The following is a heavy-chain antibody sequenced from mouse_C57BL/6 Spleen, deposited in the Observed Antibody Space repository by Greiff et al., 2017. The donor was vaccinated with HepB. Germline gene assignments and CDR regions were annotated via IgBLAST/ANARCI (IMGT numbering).Heavy chain of an antibody. CDR1: GYAFSSYW. J-gene: IGHJ3*01. D-gene: IGHD4-1*01. V-gene: IGHV1-80*01. Sequence: VQLQESGAELVKPGASVKISCKASGYAFSSYWMNWVKQRPGKGLEWIGQIYPGDGDTNYNGKFKGKATLTADKSSSTAYMQLSSLTSEDCAVYVCARSEDHGIPNWAWFAYWGQGTLVTVSA. CDR2: IYPGDGDT. CDR3: ARSEDHGIPNWAWFAY.